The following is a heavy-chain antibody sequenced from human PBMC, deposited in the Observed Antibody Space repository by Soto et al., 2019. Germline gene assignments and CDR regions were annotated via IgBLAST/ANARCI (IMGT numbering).Heavy chain of an antibody. CDR1: GYTFTSYG. D-gene: IGHD1-1*01. CDR2: ISAHNGNT. Sequence: QVHLVQSGAEVKKPGASVKVSCKASGYTFTSYGITWVRQAPGQGLEWRGWISAHNGNTDYAQKLQGRVIVTRDSSTCMAHMELRSLRSDDTAVYYCARGRYGDYWGQGALVTVSS. CDR3: ARGRYGDY. J-gene: IGHJ4*02. V-gene: IGHV1-18*01.